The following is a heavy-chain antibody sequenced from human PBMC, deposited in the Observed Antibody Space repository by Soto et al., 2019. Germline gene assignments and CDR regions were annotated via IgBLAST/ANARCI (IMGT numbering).Heavy chain of an antibody. J-gene: IGHJ4*02. CDR3: AKHHVPRVGAHDQ. V-gene: IGHV3-23*01. Sequence: GGSLRLSCAVSGFTFSTSAMSWVCQAPGRGLEWVSAISADGAITHYADSVKGRFTMSRDNSKNTVYLQVNSLRAEDTAVYYCAKHHVPRVGAHDQWGQGSLVTVSS. CDR1: GFTFSTSA. D-gene: IGHD1-26*01. CDR2: ISADGAIT.